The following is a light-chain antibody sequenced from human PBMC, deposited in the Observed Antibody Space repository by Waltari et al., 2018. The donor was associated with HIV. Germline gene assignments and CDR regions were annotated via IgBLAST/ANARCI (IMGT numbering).Light chain of an antibody. CDR3: AAWHDSLGGLWV. V-gene: IGLV1-47*01. CDR2: RNN. Sequence: QSVLTQSPSASGTPGQRVTISCSGSSSNIGSNYVYWYQQLPGTAPKLLLYRNNQRPSGGPDRFSGSKSGTSASLAISGLRSEDEAYYYCAAWHDSLGGLWVFGGGTKVTVL. CDR1: SSNIGSNY. J-gene: IGLJ3*02.